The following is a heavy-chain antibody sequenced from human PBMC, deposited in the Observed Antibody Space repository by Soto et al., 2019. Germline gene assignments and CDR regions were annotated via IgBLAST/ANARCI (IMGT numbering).Heavy chain of an antibody. D-gene: IGHD3-22*01. CDR1: GGSISSSNW. CDR2: IYHSGST. CDR3: ARDMYYYDSSGYYPSNRGMDV. V-gene: IGHV4-4*02. J-gene: IGHJ6*02. Sequence: SETLSLTCAVSGGSISSSNWWSWVRQPPGKGLEWIGEIYHSGSTNYNPALKSRVTKSVDKSKNQFSLKLSSVTAAYTAVYYCARDMYYYDSSGYYPSNRGMDVWGQGTTVTVSS.